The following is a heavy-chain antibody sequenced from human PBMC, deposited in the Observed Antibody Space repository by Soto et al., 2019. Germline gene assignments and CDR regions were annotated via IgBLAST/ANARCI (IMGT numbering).Heavy chain of an antibody. CDR1: GGSISSGGYS. V-gene: IGHV4-30-2*06. D-gene: IGHD2-15*01. J-gene: IGHJ6*02. CDR2: IYPTGST. Sequence: SETLSLTCTVSGGSISSGGYSWSWIRQSPEKGLEWLGCIYPTGSTYYHPSLKSRVTISIDTSMNQFSLNLTSVTAADTAVYYCARNIVVVVAARSDYYGMDVWGQGTTVTVSS. CDR3: ARNIVVVVAARSDYYGMDV.